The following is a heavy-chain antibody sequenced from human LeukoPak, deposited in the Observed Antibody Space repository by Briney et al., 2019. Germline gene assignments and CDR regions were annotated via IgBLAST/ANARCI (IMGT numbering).Heavy chain of an antibody. CDR3: ARLDTALSSIQI. J-gene: IGHJ4*02. Sequence: SETLSLTCTVSGGSISSYYWSWIRQPPGKGLEWIGYIYYSGSTNYNPSLKSRVTITVDTSKNQVSLKLSSVTAADTAVYYCARLDTALSSIQIWGQRTLVTVSS. CDR2: IYYSGST. CDR1: GGSISSYY. D-gene: IGHD5-18*01. V-gene: IGHV4-59*01.